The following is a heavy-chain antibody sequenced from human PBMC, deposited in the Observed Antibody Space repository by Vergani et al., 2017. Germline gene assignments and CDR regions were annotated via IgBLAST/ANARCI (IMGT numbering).Heavy chain of an antibody. V-gene: IGHV4-39*01. CDR1: GASIRSSNYY. CDR3: ARHSTVEWLVKLGWIDP. Sequence: QLQLQESGPGLVKPSATLSLTCSVSGASIRSSNYYWGWIRQPPGKGLDWIASIYYSGSTYYNPSLKSRVTISVYTSKNQFSLNLSSVTAADTAVYFCARHSTVEWLVKLGWIDPWGQGILVTVSS. D-gene: IGHD6-19*01. J-gene: IGHJ5*02. CDR2: IYYSGST.